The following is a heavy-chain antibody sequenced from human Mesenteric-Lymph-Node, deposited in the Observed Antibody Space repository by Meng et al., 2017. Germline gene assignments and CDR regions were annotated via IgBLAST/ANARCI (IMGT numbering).Heavy chain of an antibody. CDR1: GYSITTYY. CDR3: ARELSTPRNHRLDY. V-gene: IGHV4-4*07. J-gene: IGHJ4*02. CDR2: IYSSGTT. Sequence: SETLSLTCTVSGYSITTYYWSWIRQPAGKGLEWIGRIYSSGTTNYNPSLKSRVTMSIDTSKNHFSLRLNSVTAADTAVYYCARELSTPRNHRLDYWGQGTLVTVSS.